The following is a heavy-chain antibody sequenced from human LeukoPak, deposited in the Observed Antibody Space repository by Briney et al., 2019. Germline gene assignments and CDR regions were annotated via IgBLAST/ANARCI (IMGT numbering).Heavy chain of an antibody. Sequence: PSETLSLTCTVSGYSISSGYYWGWIRQPPGKGLEWIGSIYHSGSTYYNPSLKSRVTISVDTSKNQFSLKLSSVTAADTAVYYCARGTMYYYGSGSYYTPYYFDYWGQGTLVTVSS. J-gene: IGHJ4*02. CDR3: ARGTMYYYGSGSYYTPYYFDY. CDR2: IYHSGST. CDR1: GYSISSGYY. V-gene: IGHV4-38-2*02. D-gene: IGHD3-10*01.